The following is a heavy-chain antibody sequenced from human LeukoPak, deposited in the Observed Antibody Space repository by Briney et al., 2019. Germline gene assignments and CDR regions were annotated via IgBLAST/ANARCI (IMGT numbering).Heavy chain of an antibody. CDR2: IYYSGST. Sequence: SETLSLTCTVSGGSISSYYWSWIRQPPGKGLEWIGYIYYSGSTNYNPSLMSRVTISVDMSKNQFSLKLSSVTAADTAVYYCASHDGGLDYRGQGTLVTVSS. J-gene: IGHJ4*02. CDR1: GGSISSYY. V-gene: IGHV4-59*08. CDR3: ASHDGGLDY.